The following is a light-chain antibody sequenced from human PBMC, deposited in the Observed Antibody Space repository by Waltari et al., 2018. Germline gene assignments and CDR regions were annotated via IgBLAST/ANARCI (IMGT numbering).Light chain of an antibody. CDR1: QNVINNY. CDR2: ATS. Sequence: EMVLMQSPGTLSLSPGERATISCRTSQNVINNYLAWFQQKPGQVPSLLIYATSHRATGIPDRFSGSGSGTDFTLTISRLEPEDFAVYYCQQHGSFPRTFGQGTKVEI. V-gene: IGKV3-20*01. J-gene: IGKJ1*01. CDR3: QQHGSFPRT.